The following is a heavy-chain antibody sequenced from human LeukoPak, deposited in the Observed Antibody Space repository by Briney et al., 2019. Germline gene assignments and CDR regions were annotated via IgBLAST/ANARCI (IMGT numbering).Heavy chain of an antibody. V-gene: IGHV1-2*02. CDR1: GYTFTGYY. Sequence: GASVKVSCKASGYTFTGYYMHWARQAPGQGLEWMGWINPNSGGTNYAQKFQGRVTMTRDTSISTAYMELSRLRSDDTAVYYCARTYYYDSSGPLNYWGQGTLVTVSS. CDR3: ARTYYYDSSGPLNY. J-gene: IGHJ4*02. D-gene: IGHD3-22*01. CDR2: INPNSGGT.